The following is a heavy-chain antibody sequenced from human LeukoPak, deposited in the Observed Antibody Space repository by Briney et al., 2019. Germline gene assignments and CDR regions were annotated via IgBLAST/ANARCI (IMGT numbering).Heavy chain of an antibody. D-gene: IGHD5-24*01. CDR1: GFTFSSYS. CDR2: ISSSSSTI. J-gene: IGHJ4*02. V-gene: IGHV3-48*01. Sequence: GGSLRLSCAASGFTFSSYSMNWVRQAPGKGLEWVSYISSSSSTIYYADSVKGRFTISRDNAKNSLYLQMNSLKTEDTAVYYCTSHLVEMATLPGLFLRDYWGQGTLVTVSS. CDR3: TSHLVEMATLPGLFLRDY.